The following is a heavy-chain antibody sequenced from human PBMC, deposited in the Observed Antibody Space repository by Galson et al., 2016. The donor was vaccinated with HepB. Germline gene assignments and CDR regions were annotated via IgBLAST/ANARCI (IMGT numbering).Heavy chain of an antibody. CDR3: ATDGPWGSASCHGSHPCGLDV. CDR2: TYYRSKWYN. Sequence: CAISGDSVSSNSATWNWIRQSPSRGLEWLGRTYYRSKWYNDYALSVKSRITINPDTSKNQFSLQLNSVTPEDTAVYYCATDGPWGSASCHGSHPCGLDVWGQGTTVTVSS. J-gene: IGHJ6*02. V-gene: IGHV6-1*01. CDR1: GDSVSSNSAT. D-gene: IGHD2-2*01.